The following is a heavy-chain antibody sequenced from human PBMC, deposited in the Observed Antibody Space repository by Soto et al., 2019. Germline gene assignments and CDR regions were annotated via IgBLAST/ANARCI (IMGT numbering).Heavy chain of an antibody. D-gene: IGHD3-9*01. Sequence: SETLSLTCVVSGGSFSTYYYNWIRQSPGKGLEWIGEINHSGSNNYSPSLKSRVTMSLDTSKNQFSLKLTSVTAADTAVYYCARGGSNDWQVAFDIWGQGARVTVSS. CDR1: GGSFSTYY. J-gene: IGHJ3*02. CDR3: ARGGSNDWQVAFDI. CDR2: INHSGSN. V-gene: IGHV4-34*01.